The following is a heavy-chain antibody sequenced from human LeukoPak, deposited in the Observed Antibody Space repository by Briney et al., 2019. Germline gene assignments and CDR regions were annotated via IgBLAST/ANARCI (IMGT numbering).Heavy chain of an antibody. D-gene: IGHD3-3*01. V-gene: IGHV3-23*01. CDR3: AKHYDFWSGYFDY. J-gene: IGHJ4*02. CDR2: ISGSGGST. CDR1: GFTFSSYA. Sequence: PGGSLRLSCAASGFTFSSYAMNWVRQAPGKGLEWVSAISGSGGSTYYADSVKGRFTISRDNSKNTLYLQMNSLRAEDTAVYYCAKHYDFWSGYFDYWGQGTLVTVSS.